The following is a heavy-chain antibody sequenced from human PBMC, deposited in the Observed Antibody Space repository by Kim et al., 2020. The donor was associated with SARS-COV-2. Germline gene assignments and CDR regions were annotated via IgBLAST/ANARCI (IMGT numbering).Heavy chain of an antibody. Sequence: SETLSLSCSVSGASMSSFGSDWNWIRHHPEKGLEWIGSVDHNGESSYNPALKSRVSISVDASESQFSLRLTSVTAADTAVYFCARGTILIPMATVTTAFDYWGQGTRVTVSS. V-gene: IGHV4-31*03. CDR1: GASMSSFGSD. J-gene: IGHJ4*02. CDR2: VDHNGES. CDR3: ARGTILIPMATVTTAFDY. D-gene: IGHD4-17*01.